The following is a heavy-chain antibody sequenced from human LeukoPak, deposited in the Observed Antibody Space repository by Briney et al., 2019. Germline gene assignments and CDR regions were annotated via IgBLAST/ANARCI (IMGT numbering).Heavy chain of an antibody. J-gene: IGHJ3*02. D-gene: IGHD2-15*01. CDR3: ALQRRDVVVVAAGKLDAFDI. Sequence: SVKVSCKASGGTFSSYAISWVRQAPGQGLGWMGRIIPIFGTANYAQKFQGRVTITTDESTSTAYMELSSLRSEDTAVYYCALQRRDVVVVAAGKLDAFDIWGQGTMVTVSS. CDR2: IIPIFGTA. V-gene: IGHV1-69*05. CDR1: GGTFSSYA.